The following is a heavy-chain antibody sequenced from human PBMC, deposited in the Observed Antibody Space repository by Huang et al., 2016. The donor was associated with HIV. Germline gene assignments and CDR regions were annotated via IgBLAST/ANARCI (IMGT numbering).Heavy chain of an antibody. V-gene: IGHV4-34*02. D-gene: IGHD3-22*01. CDR3: ARRYNSRRDY. Sequence: QVQLEQWGAGLLKASETLSLTCAVYGGSFSGYYWNWLRQAPGKGLEWVGEINHSGNTKYNPSIKSRVNRSVDTSKSQFSLYLTSLSAADTGTYFCARRYNSRRDYWGRGTLVTVHS. J-gene: IGHJ4*02. CDR2: INHSGNT. CDR1: GGSFSGYY.